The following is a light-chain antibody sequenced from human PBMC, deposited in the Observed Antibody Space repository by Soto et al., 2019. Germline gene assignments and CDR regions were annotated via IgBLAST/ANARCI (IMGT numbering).Light chain of an antibody. CDR2: EVS. CDR1: SSDVGGYHY. CDR3: SSYTSSSTRV. V-gene: IGLV2-14*01. J-gene: IGLJ1*01. Sequence: QSVLTPPASVSGSPGQSITISCTGPSSDVGGYHYVSWYQQHPGKAPKLMIYEVSNRPSGVSNRFSGSKSGNTASLTISGLQAEDEADYYCSSYTSSSTRVFGTGTKVTVL.